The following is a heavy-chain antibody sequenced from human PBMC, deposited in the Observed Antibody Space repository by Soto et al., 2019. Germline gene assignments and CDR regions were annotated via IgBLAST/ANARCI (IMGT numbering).Heavy chain of an antibody. J-gene: IGHJ3*02. Sequence: SETLSLTCTVSGGSISSSRYYWGWIRQPPGKGLEWIGSIYYSGSTYYNPSLKSRVTISVDTSKNQFSVKLSSVTAADTAVYYCARPSGGGASGSEGAFDIWGQGTMVTVSS. V-gene: IGHV4-39*01. CDR1: GGSISSSRYY. CDR3: ARPSGGGASGSEGAFDI. CDR2: IYYSGST. D-gene: IGHD1-26*01.